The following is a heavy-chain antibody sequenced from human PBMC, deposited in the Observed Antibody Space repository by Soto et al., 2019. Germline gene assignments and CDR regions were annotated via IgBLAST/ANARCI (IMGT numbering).Heavy chain of an antibody. D-gene: IGHD3-9*01. CDR2: INPSGGST. CDR3: ARPRYFDWLSRYHFDY. CDR1: GYTFTGCY. V-gene: IGHV1-46*01. J-gene: IGHJ4*02. Sequence: GASVKVCCKASGYTFTGCYMHWVRQAPRQGLEWMGIINPSGGSTSYAQKFQGRVTMTRDTSTSTVYMELSSLRSEDTAVYYCARPRYFDWLSRYHFDYWGQGTLVTVSS.